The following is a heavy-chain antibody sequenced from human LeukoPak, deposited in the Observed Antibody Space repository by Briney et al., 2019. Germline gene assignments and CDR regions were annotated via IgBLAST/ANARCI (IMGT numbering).Heavy chain of an antibody. V-gene: IGHV1-8*01. J-gene: IGHJ6*02. CDR3: ARGKKLMTTGFYYYYGMDV. CDR1: GYTFTSYD. CDR2: MNPNSGNT. Sequence: ASVKVSRKASGYTFTSYDINWVRQATGQGLEWMGWMNPNSGNTGYAQKFQGRVTMTRNTSISTAYMELSSLRSEDTAVYYCARGKKLMTTGFYYYYGMDVWGQGTTVTVSS. D-gene: IGHD4-17*01.